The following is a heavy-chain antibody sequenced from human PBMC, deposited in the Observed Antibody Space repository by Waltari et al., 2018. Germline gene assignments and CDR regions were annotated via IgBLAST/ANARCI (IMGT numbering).Heavy chain of an antibody. CDR1: GFTFSSYW. CDR3: ARGHDFWSGYSYWYFDL. D-gene: IGHD3-3*01. Sequence: EVQLVASGGGLVQPGGSLRLSCAASGFTFSSYWLHWVRQAPWKGLVWVSRINSDGSSTSYADSVKGRFTISRDNAKNTLYLQMNSLRAEDTAVYYCARGHDFWSGYSYWYFDLWGRGTLVTVSS. J-gene: IGHJ2*01. V-gene: IGHV3-74*01. CDR2: INSDGSST.